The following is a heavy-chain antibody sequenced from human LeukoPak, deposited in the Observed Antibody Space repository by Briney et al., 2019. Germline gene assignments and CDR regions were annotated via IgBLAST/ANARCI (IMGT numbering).Heavy chain of an antibody. CDR1: GFTFSSFD. CDR2: IGTASDT. V-gene: IGHV3-13*01. CDR3: ARGPPRGKYYYMDV. D-gene: IGHD1-1*01. Sequence: GGPLRLSCAASGFTFSSFDMHWFRKPTGRGLEGVSTIGTASDTYYPGSVEGRFTLSRDNAKNSLYLQMNSLTAGDTAVYYCARGPPRGKYYYMDVWGKGTTVTVSS. J-gene: IGHJ6*03.